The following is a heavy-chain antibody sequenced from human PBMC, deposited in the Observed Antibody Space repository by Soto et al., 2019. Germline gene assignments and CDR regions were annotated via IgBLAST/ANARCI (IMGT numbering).Heavy chain of an antibody. J-gene: IGHJ4*02. Sequence: SVKVSCKASGGTFSSYTISWVRQAPGQGLEWMGRIIPILGIANYAQKFQGRVTITADKSTSTAYMELSSLRSEDTAVYYCARDTGRGCSGGSCHPDYWGQGTLLTVSS. CDR2: IIPILGIA. CDR1: GGTFSSYT. CDR3: ARDTGRGCSGGSCHPDY. V-gene: IGHV1-69*04. D-gene: IGHD2-15*01.